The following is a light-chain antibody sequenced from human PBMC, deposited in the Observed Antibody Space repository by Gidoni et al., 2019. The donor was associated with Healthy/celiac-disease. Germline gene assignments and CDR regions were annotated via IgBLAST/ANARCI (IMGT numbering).Light chain of an antibody. CDR3: QHLTSYPLT. CDR1: QGISSY. V-gene: IGKV1-9*01. Sequence: DIQLTQSPSFLSASVGDRVTITCRASQGISSYLAWYQQKPGKAPKLLLYAASTLQSGVPSRFSGIRSGPEFTLTIRSLQPEDFATSYCQHLTSYPLTFGGGTKVEIK. J-gene: IGKJ4*01. CDR2: AAS.